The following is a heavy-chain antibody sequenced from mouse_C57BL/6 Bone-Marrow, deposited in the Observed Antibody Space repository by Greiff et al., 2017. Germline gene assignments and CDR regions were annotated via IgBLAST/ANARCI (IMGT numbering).Heavy chain of an antibody. Sequence: QVQLQQPGAELVKPGASVKLSCKASGYTFTSYWMHWVKQRPGQGLEWIGMIHPNSSSTNYNEKFKSKATLTVDKSSSTSYMQLSSLTSEDSAVYYCARYPRNVMDYWGQGTSVTVSS. CDR1: GYTFTSYW. V-gene: IGHV1-64*01. CDR3: ARYPRNVMDY. CDR2: IHPNSSST. J-gene: IGHJ4*01.